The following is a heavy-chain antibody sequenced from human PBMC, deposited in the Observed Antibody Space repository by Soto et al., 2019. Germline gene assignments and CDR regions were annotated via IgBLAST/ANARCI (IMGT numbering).Heavy chain of an antibody. CDR3: AAVTPGGTMIVVVIDAFDI. V-gene: IGHV1-58*01. Sequence: ASVKVSCKASGFTFTSSAVQWVRQARGQRLEWIGWIVVGSGSTNYAQKFQERVTITRDMSTSTAYMELSSLRSEDTAVYYCAAVTPGGTMIVVVIDAFDIWGQGTMVTVSS. J-gene: IGHJ3*02. D-gene: IGHD3-22*01. CDR1: GFTFTSSA. CDR2: IVVGSGST.